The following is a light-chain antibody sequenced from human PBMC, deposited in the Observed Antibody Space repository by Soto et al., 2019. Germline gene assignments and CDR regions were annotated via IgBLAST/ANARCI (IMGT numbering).Light chain of an antibody. Sequence: EIVLAQSPGTVSLSPGERATLSCRASQSVSSNYVAWFQQKTGQAPRLLIYGASSRATGIPDRFSGSGSGTDFTLTISGLEPEDFAVYYCQQYGRSPWTFGQGTRWIS. CDR2: GAS. CDR1: QSVSSNY. J-gene: IGKJ1*01. V-gene: IGKV3-20*01. CDR3: QQYGRSPWT.